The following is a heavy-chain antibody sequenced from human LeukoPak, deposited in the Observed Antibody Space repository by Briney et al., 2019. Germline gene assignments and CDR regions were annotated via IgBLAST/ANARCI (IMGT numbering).Heavy chain of an antibody. CDR3: ARGGLADFIDP. Sequence: HPGGSLRLSCVASGVTFSSYGMHWVRQAPGQGLVWVSRSNSDGSSTSYADSVKGRFTISRDNAKNTLYLQMNSLRAEDKAVSYCARGGLADFIDPWGQGTLVTVSS. CDR1: GVTFSSYG. D-gene: IGHD3/OR15-3a*01. CDR2: SNSDGSST. V-gene: IGHV3-74*01. J-gene: IGHJ5*02.